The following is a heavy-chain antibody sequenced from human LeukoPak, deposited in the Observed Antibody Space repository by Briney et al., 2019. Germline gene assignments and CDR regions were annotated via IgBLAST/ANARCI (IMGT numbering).Heavy chain of an antibody. CDR2: LSGSGYNT. V-gene: IGHV3-23*01. D-gene: IGHD2-2*01. J-gene: IGHJ4*02. Sequence: GGSLRLSCAASGFTFSSHAVSWVRQAPGKGLEWVSSLSGSGYNTYYADSVKGRFTISRDNSKNTVHLQMNSLRAEDTAVYYCAKDPYGTRYFDYWGQRTLVTVSS. CDR3: AKDPYGTRYFDY. CDR1: GFTFSSHA.